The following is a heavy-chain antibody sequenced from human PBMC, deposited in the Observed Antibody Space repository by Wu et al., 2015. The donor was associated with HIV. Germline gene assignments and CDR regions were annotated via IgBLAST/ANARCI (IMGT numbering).Heavy chain of an antibody. CDR2: IIPIFGTT. D-gene: IGHD4-23*01. J-gene: IGHJ4*02. CDR3: ARTDGLVDGGNSGYDY. Sequence: QVQLVQSGAEVKKPGSSVKVSCKASGGTFSSYAISWVRQAPGQGLEWMGRIIPIFGTTNYAQKFQGRVTITADGSTSTVHMELSSLRSEDTAVYYCARTDGLVDGGNSGYDYWGQGTLVTVSS. V-gene: IGHV1-69*13. CDR1: GGTFSSYA.